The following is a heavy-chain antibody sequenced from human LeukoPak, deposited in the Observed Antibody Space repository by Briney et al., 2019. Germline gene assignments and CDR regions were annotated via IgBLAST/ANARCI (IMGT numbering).Heavy chain of an antibody. Sequence: GESLQISCKGSGYRFTTYWIAWVRQMPGKGLEWMGMIYPSDSDTTYSPSFQGQVSISADKSITTAYLQWNSLKASDSAMYYCARPTGYSSSWYVGYWGQGTLVTVSS. CDR3: ARPTGYSSSWYVGY. V-gene: IGHV5-51*01. CDR2: IYPSDSDT. J-gene: IGHJ4*02. D-gene: IGHD6-13*01. CDR1: GYRFTTYW.